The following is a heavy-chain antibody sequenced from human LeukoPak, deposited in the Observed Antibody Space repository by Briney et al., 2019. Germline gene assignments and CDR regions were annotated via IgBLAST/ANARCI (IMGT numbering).Heavy chain of an antibody. CDR2: IGGAGGT. CDR3: ASRPYDASGYYFSP. J-gene: IGHJ5*02. D-gene: IGHD3-22*01. CDR1: GFTVSSYA. V-gene: IGHV3-23*01. Sequence: GRSLRLSCAASGFTVSSYAMSWVRQAPGKGLEWVSAIGGAGGTYYADSVKGRFTISRDNSKNMLYLQVSSLRAEDTAIYYCASRPYDASGYYFSPGGQGTLVTVSS.